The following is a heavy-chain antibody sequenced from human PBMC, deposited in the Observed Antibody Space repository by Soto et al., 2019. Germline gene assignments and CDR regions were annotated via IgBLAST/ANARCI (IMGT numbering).Heavy chain of an antibody. Sequence: PGGSLRLSCAASGFTFSSYGMHWVRQAPGKGLEWVAFILYDGSNNYYADSVKGRFTISRDNSKNTLYLQMNSLRAEDTAVYYCATTHYGSSGYYTSAFDVWGQGTMVTVS. CDR1: GFTFSSYG. CDR2: ILYDGSNN. D-gene: IGHD3-22*01. CDR3: ATTHYGSSGYYTSAFDV. V-gene: IGHV3-30*02. J-gene: IGHJ3*01.